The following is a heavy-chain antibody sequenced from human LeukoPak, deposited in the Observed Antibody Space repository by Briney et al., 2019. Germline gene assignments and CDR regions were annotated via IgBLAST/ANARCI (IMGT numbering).Heavy chain of an antibody. J-gene: IGHJ4*02. Sequence: GASVKVSCKASGDTFTSYDINWVRQATGQGLEWMGWMNPNSGNTGYAQKFQGRVTMTRNTSISTAYMELSSMRSEDTVVYYCARGRYNSGWDDYWGQGTLVTVSS. CDR3: ARGRYNSGWDDY. CDR2: MNPNSGNT. CDR1: GDTFTSYD. V-gene: IGHV1-8*01. D-gene: IGHD6-19*01.